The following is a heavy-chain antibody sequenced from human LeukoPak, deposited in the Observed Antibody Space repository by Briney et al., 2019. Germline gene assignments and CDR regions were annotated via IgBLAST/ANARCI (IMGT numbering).Heavy chain of an antibody. CDR3: ATDLQGTHCSSTSCYIGY. CDR1: GYTLTELS. Sequence: AASVKVSCKVSGYTLTELSMHWVRQAPGKGLEWMGGFDPEDGETIYAQKFQGRVTMTEDTSTDTAYMELSSLRSEDTAVYYCATDLQGTHCSSTSCYIGYWGQGTLVTVSS. J-gene: IGHJ4*02. V-gene: IGHV1-24*01. D-gene: IGHD2-2*01. CDR2: FDPEDGET.